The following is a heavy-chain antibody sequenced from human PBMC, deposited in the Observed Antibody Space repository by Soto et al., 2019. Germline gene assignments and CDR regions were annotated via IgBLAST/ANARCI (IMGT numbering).Heavy chain of an antibody. J-gene: IGHJ6*02. V-gene: IGHV1-69*05. CDR3: AKNGQPPYYYYGLDV. Sequence: SVKVSCKASGGTFSSYAISWVRQAPGQGLEWMGGIIPIYGTTNYAQKFQGRVSITIDTSTTTAYMELRSLTSDDTAVYYCAKNGQPPYYYYGLDVWGQGTKVTVSS. CDR2: IIPIYGTT. CDR1: GGTFSSYA. D-gene: IGHD2-8*01.